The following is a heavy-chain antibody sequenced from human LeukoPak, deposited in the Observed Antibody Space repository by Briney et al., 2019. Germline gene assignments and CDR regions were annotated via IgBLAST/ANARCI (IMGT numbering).Heavy chain of an antibody. Sequence: SETLSLTCTVSGGSISSSGYYWGWIRQPPGKGLEWIGSIYYSGSTYYNPSLKSRVTISVDTSKNQFSLKLSSVTAADTAVYYCARGRYSSAIWGQGTLVTVSS. J-gene: IGHJ4*02. CDR3: ARGRYSSAI. CDR2: IYYSGST. D-gene: IGHD6-25*01. V-gene: IGHV4-39*07. CDR1: GGSISSSGYY.